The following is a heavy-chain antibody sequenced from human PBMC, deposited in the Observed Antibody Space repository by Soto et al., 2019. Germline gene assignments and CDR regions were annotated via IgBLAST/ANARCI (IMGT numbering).Heavy chain of an antibody. CDR3: AKVDGFLWFELDS. V-gene: IGHV3-23*01. D-gene: IGHD3-10*01. CDR2: ISASGDGT. CDR1: GFTFSSFA. Sequence: EVQLLESGGGLVQPGGSPRLSCAASGFTFSSFAMSWVRQAPGKGLEWVSAISASGDGTYYADSVKGRFTISRDNSKNTLYLQMSSLRAEDTAVYYCAKVDGFLWFELDSWGQGTLVTVSS. J-gene: IGHJ4*02.